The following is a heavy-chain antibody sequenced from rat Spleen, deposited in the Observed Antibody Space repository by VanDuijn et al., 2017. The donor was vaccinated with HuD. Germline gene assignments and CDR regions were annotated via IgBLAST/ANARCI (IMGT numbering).Heavy chain of an antibody. V-gene: IGHV5-25*01. Sequence: EVKLVESGGGLVQPGRSLKLSCAASGFTYSDYVMAWVRQAPTKGLEWVASISTGGGNTYYRDSVKGRFTFSRDNAKTTLYLQMDSLRSEDTATDLCAREAGLPFHYFDYWGQGVMVTVSS. D-gene: IGHD1-4*01. J-gene: IGHJ2*01. CDR1: GFTYSDYV. CDR3: AREAGLPFHYFDY. CDR2: ISTGGGNT.